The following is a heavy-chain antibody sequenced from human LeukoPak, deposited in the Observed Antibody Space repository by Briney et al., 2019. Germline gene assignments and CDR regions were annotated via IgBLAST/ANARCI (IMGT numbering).Heavy chain of an antibody. D-gene: IGHD3-10*01. CDR2: IYSGGST. CDR3: AKAKPKQMVRGLIMRRESRYYFDY. V-gene: IGHV3-53*01. Sequence: QPGGSLRLSCAASGFTVSSNYMSWVRQAPGKGLEWVSVIYSGGSTYYAESVKGRFTISTDNSTNTLYILKNSLRGEDTAAYYCAKAKPKQMVRGLIMRRESRYYFDYWGQGTLVTVSS. CDR1: GFTVSSNY. J-gene: IGHJ4*02.